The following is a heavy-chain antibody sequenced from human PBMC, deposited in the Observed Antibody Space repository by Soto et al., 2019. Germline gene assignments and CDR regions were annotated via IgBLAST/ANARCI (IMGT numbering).Heavy chain of an antibody. D-gene: IGHD3-22*01. Sequence: PGESLKISCKGSGYSFTTYWIAWVRQMPGKGLEWMGIIYPGDSDTRYSPSFQGQVTISADKSISTAYLQWSSLKASDTAMYYCARRARVITNDYYFDYWGQGTLVTVSS. J-gene: IGHJ4*02. V-gene: IGHV5-51*01. CDR2: IYPGDSDT. CDR1: GYSFTTYW. CDR3: ARRARVITNDYYFDY.